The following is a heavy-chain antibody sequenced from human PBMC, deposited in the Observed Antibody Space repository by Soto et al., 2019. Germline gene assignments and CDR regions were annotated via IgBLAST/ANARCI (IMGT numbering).Heavy chain of an antibody. D-gene: IGHD3-3*01. CDR2: IYYSGST. CDR3: GRGGGDDFWSGYYPDNYYFDY. Sequence: SETLSLTCPVSGGSIRSYDWSWIRQPPGKGLEWIGYIYYSGSTNYNPSLKSRVTISVDTSKNQFSLKLSSVTAADTAVYYWGRGGGDDFWSGYYPDNYYFDYWGQGTLVTVSS. J-gene: IGHJ4*02. V-gene: IGHV4-59*08. CDR1: GGSIRSYD.